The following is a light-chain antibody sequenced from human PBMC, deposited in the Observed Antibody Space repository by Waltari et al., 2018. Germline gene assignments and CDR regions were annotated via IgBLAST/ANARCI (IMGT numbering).Light chain of an antibody. J-gene: IGKJ1*01. Sequence: EIVMTQSPATPSLSPGERATLPCRASRSVTSNLAWYRQKPGQAPRLLICGASTRATGIPARFSGSGSGTEFTLTISSLQSEDFAVYYCQQYNYWSGTFGQGTKVEIK. V-gene: IGKV3-15*01. CDR1: RSVTSN. CDR3: QQYNYWSGT. CDR2: GAS.